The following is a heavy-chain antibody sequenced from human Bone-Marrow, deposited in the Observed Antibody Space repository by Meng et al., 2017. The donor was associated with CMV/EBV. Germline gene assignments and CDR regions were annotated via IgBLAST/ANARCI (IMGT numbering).Heavy chain of an antibody. V-gene: IGHV4-30-4*08. D-gene: IGHD2-15*01. CDR2: IYYSGST. CDR1: GGSISSGDYY. J-gene: IGHJ4*02. CDR3: ARVLSGYFDY. Sequence: LQTSRPGLMNPPHTLSLTCTVSGGSISSGDYYWSWIRQPPGKGLEWIGYIYYSGSTYYNPSLKSRVTISVDTSKNQFSLKLSSVTAADTAVYYCARVLSGYFDYWGQGTQVTVSS.